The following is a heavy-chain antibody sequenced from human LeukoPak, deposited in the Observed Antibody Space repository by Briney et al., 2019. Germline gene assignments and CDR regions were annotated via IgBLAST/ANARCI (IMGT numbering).Heavy chain of an antibody. Sequence: SETLSLTCTVSGGSISSSSYYWGWIRQPPGKGLEWIGSIYYSGSTYYNPSLKSRVTISVDTSKNQFSLKLSSVTAADTAVYCCARAPIVQLSFDYWGQGTLVTVSS. D-gene: IGHD3-16*02. V-gene: IGHV4-39*01. CDR2: IYYSGST. CDR3: ARAPIVQLSFDY. J-gene: IGHJ4*02. CDR1: GGSISSSSYY.